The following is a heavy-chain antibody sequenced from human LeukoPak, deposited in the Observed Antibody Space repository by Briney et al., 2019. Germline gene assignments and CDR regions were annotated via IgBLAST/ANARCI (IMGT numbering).Heavy chain of an antibody. J-gene: IGHJ4*02. CDR2: IFYSGTT. CDR3: ARGKGMISYYFDY. D-gene: IGHD3/OR15-3a*01. CDR1: GGSISGHY. Sequence: SETLSLTCTVSGGSISGHYWSWIRQPPGKGLECIGYIFYSGTTYYSPSLESRVTISVDTSKNQFSLKLSSVTAADTAVYYCARGKGMISYYFDYWGQGTLVTVSS. V-gene: IGHV4-59*11.